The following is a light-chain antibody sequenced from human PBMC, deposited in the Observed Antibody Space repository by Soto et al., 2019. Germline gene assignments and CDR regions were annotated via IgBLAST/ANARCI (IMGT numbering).Light chain of an antibody. CDR3: SSYTSSSTR. Sequence: QSALTQPASVSGSPGQSITISCTGTSSDVGGYNYVSWYQQHPGKAPKLMIYDVSNRSSGVSNRFSGSKSGNTASLTISGLQAEDEADYYCSSYTSSSTRFGTGTKVTVL. V-gene: IGLV2-14*01. J-gene: IGLJ1*01. CDR2: DVS. CDR1: SSDVGGYNY.